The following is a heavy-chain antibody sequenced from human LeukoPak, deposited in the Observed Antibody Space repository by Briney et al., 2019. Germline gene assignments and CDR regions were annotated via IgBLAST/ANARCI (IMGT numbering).Heavy chain of an antibody. Sequence: ASVKVSCKASGYTFTAYWMHWVRQAPGHGLEWMGWIDPTSGGTNYAQKFQGRVTMTRDTSISTAYMELSRLRSDDTAVYYCARDGVGYYDSSGYYYFQHWGQGTLVTVSS. D-gene: IGHD3-22*01. J-gene: IGHJ1*01. CDR1: GYTFTAYW. CDR3: ARDGVGYYDSSGYYYFQH. V-gene: IGHV1-2*02. CDR2: IDPTSGGT.